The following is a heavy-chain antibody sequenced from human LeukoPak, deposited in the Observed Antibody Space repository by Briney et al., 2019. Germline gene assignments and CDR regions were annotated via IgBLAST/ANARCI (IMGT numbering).Heavy chain of an antibody. V-gene: IGHV4-59*08. J-gene: IGHJ4*02. CDR1: GGSIRKCY. Sequence: PSETLSLTCSVSGGSIRKCYWTWLGQPPGKGLEWIGHVSNSGNTKYNPSLKSRVTISIDTSKKHFSLNLSSVSAADTAVYYCASRAFYDSSSLDFWGQGILVTVSS. D-gene: IGHD3-22*01. CDR2: VSNSGNT. CDR3: ASRAFYDSSSLDF.